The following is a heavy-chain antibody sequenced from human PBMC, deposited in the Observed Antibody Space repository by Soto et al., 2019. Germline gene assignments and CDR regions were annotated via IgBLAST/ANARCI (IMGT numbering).Heavy chain of an antibody. V-gene: IGHV1-2*04. CDR2: INPNSGGT. D-gene: IGHD2-15*01. Sequence: GASVKVSCKASGYTFTGYYMHWVRQAPGQGLEWMGWINPNSGGTNYAQKFQGWVTMTRDTSISTAYMELSRLRSDDTAVYYCARGMGYCSGGSCYYYGMDVWGQGTTVTVSS. J-gene: IGHJ6*02. CDR3: ARGMGYCSGGSCYYYGMDV. CDR1: GYTFTGYY.